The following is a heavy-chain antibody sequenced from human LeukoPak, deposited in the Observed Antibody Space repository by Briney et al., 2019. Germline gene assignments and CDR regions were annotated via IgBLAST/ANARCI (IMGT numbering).Heavy chain of an antibody. D-gene: IGHD5-24*01. Sequence: SETLSLTCTVSGGSISSYYWSWIRQPPGKGLEWIGYIYYSGSTNYNPSLKSRVTISVDTSKNQFSLKLSSVTAADTAVYYCARGDGCNLNFDYWGQGTLVTVSS. CDR3: ARGDGCNLNFDY. V-gene: IGHV4-59*08. CDR1: GGSISSYY. J-gene: IGHJ4*02. CDR2: IYYSGST.